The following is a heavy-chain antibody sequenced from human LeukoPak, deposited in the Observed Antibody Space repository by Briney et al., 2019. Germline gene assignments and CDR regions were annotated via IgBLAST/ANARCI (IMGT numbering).Heavy chain of an antibody. V-gene: IGHV3-23*01. Sequence: GGSLRLSCAASGVIISSYAMSWVRQAPGKGLEWVSAINGRGDNTYYADFVKGRFTISRDNSKSTVYLQMNNLRTEDAAVYYCAKDRVSPGFNWFDPWGQGTLVTVSS. CDR3: AKDRVSPGFNWFDP. CDR2: INGRGDNT. D-gene: IGHD2/OR15-2a*01. CDR1: GVIISSYA. J-gene: IGHJ5*02.